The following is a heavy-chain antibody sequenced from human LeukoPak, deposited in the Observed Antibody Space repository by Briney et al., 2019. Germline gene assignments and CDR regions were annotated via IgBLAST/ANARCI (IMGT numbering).Heavy chain of an antibody. CDR3: AKESDYASSSDY. CDR1: GFTFNILW. CDR2: INEDGTVQ. J-gene: IGHJ4*02. Sequence: GGSVRLSCVASGFTFNILWMKWLAQGPGKGLVGGANINEDGTVQSHVDHVKGRFTISRDKSTDTLDLQIHSLRAEDTAVYYGAKESDYASSSDYWGPGTLVTVSS. V-gene: IGHV3-7*05. D-gene: IGHD3-22*01.